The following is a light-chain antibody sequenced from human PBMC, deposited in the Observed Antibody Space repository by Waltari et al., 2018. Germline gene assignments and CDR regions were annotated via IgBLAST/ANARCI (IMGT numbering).Light chain of an antibody. V-gene: IGLV3-1*01. J-gene: IGLJ1*01. CDR2: EDS. CDR1: KFGDKY. CDR3: QAWDSSTPSYV. Sequence: SYELTQPPSVSVSPGQTASITCSGDKFGDKYTCWYQQKPGQSPVQVIYEDSKRPSGIPERFSGSNSGNTATLTISGTQGMDEADYYCQAWDSSTPSYVFGTGTKVTVL.